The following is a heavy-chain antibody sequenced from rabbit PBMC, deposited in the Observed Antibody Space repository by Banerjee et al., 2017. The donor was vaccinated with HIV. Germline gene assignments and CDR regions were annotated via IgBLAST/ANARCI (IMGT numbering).Heavy chain of an antibody. CDR1: GFDFSSYYM. V-gene: IGHV1S45*01. J-gene: IGHJ4*01. CDR3: ARGDSFGVAGYPVRYFNL. CDR2: IYVGSSGAP. Sequence: QEQLKESGGGLVQPGGSLKLSCKASGFDFSSYYMSWVRQAPGKGLEWIACIYVGSSGAPYYASWAKGRFTISKTSSTTVTLQMTSLTAADTATYFCARGDSFGVAGYPVRYFNLWGQGTLVTVS. D-gene: IGHD7-1*01.